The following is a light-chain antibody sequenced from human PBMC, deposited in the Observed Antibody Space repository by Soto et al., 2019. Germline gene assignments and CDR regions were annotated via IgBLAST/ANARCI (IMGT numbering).Light chain of an antibody. CDR1: QSVTTR. CDR3: QQYGGSPIT. CDR2: GAS. J-gene: IGKJ5*01. Sequence: IVLTQSPGPLSLAPWERPTLSCRASQSVTTRLAWYQHKPGQAPTLLMSGASNRASGVPVRFSGSGSGTDFTLTITRLEPEDFALYYCQQYGGSPITFGLGTRLEI. V-gene: IGKV3-20*01.